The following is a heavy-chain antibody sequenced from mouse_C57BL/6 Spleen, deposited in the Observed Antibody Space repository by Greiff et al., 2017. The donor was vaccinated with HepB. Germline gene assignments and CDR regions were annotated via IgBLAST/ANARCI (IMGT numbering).Heavy chain of an antibody. Sequence: EVQLQQSGPELVKPGASVKISCKASGYTFTDYYMNWVKQSHGKSLEWIGDINPNNGGTSYNQKFKGKATLTVDKSSSTAYMELRSLTSEDSAVYYCARRRRGLDYWGQGTTLTVSS. D-gene: IGHD1-2*01. J-gene: IGHJ2*01. V-gene: IGHV1-26*01. CDR3: ARRRRGLDY. CDR1: GYTFTDYY. CDR2: INPNNGGT.